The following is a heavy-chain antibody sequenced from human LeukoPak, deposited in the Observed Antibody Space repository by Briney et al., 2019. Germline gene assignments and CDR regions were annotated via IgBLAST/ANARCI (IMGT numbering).Heavy chain of an antibody. CDR2: INPSGGST. CDR1: GYTFTSYY. V-gene: IGHV1-46*01. CDR3: ARTHVNYYDSSGYYPPLDY. J-gene: IGHJ4*02. Sequence: ASVKVSCKASGYTFTSYYMHWVRQAPGQGLEWMGIINPSGGSTSYAQKFQGRVIMTRDTSTSTVYMELSSLRSEDTAVYYCARTHVNYYDSSGYYPPLDYWGQGTLVTVSS. D-gene: IGHD3-22*01.